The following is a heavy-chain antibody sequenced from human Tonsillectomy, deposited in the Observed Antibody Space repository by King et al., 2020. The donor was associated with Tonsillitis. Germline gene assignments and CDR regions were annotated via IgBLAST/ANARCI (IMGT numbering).Heavy chain of an antibody. V-gene: IGHV1-69*01. CDR1: GGTFSSYA. Sequence: VQLVQSGAEVKKPGSSVKVSCKASGGTFSSYAISWVRQAPGQGLEWIGGFIPIFVTANYAQEFQGRDTITADVSTSTAYMGLRSLRSEDTAVYYCARERYSSSWLGTNWFDPWGQGTLVTVSS. CDR3: ARERYSSSWLGTNWFDP. CDR2: FIPIFVTA. J-gene: IGHJ5*02. D-gene: IGHD6-13*01.